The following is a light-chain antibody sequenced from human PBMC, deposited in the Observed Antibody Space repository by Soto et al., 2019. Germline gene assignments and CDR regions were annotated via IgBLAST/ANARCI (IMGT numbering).Light chain of an antibody. V-gene: IGLV8-61*01. CDR2: STN. CDR1: SGSVSTSYY. Sequence: QAVVTQEPSFSESPGGTVTLTCGLSSGSVSTSYYPSWYQQTPGQAPRTLIYSTNTRSSGVPDRFSGSILGNKAALTITGAQADDGSDYYCVLYMGSGTVLFGGGTKLTVL. J-gene: IGLJ2*01. CDR3: VLYMGSGTVL.